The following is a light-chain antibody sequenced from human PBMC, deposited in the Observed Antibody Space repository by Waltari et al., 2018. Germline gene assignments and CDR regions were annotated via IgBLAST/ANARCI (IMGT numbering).Light chain of an antibody. V-gene: IGKV1-39*01. CDR2: AAA. CDR1: QNITTY. Sequence: DIQMTQSPSSLSVSVGDRVTMTCRASQNITTYLNWYQLIPGRAPKLLIYAAATLQTGVPSRFSGSGSGTDFTLTISSLQPEDFATYYCQQSFSNSITFGQGTRLGIK. CDR3: QQSFSNSIT. J-gene: IGKJ5*01.